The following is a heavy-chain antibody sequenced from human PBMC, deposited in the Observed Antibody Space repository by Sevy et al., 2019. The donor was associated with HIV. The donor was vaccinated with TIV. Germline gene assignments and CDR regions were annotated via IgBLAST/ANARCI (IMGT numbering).Heavy chain of an antibody. CDR1: EFIFTGYW. CDR2: IDQDGSDK. V-gene: IGHV3-7*01. Sequence: GGSLRLSCAASEFIFTGYWMNWVRQAPGKGLEWVANIDQDGSDKRYVDPVRGRFTISRDNANNFLYLQMSSLRADDTAVYYCARAGGWGNINHSNQILDIWGHGTKVTVSS. CDR3: ARAGGWGNINHSNQILDI. D-gene: IGHD3-16*01. J-gene: IGHJ3*02.